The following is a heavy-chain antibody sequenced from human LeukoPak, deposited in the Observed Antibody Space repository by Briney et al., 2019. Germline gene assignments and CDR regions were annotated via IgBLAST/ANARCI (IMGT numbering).Heavy chain of an antibody. D-gene: IGHD3-22*01. V-gene: IGHV3-23*01. CDR1: GFTLSSHA. J-gene: IGHJ6*03. CDR2: ISGRGANT. Sequence: GGSLRLSCAASGFTLSSHAMSWVRQAPGKGLAWVSAISGRGANTYYADSVKGRFTISRDNSKNTLYLQMNSLRAEDTAIYYCVKDMEYYYDSSDYSPYYSYYMDVWGKGTTVTVSS. CDR3: VKDMEYYYDSSDYSPYYSYYMDV.